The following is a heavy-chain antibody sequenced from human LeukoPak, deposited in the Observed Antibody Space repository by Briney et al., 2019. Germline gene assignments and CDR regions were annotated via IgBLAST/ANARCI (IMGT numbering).Heavy chain of an antibody. D-gene: IGHD5-12*01. V-gene: IGHV4-39*01. CDR3: ARQKYSGYDYLDY. CDR2: MYYSGTT. Sequence: SDTLSLTCTVSGGSISSSSYYWGWTRQPPGKALEWIGSMYYSGTTYYNVSLKSRVSISVDTSKNQLSLNLSSVTAADTAVYYCARQKYSGYDYLDYWGQGTLVTVSS. CDR1: GGSISSSSYY. J-gene: IGHJ4*02.